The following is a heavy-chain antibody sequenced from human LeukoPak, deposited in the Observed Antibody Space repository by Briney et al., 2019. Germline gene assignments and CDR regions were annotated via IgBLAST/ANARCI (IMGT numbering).Heavy chain of an antibody. J-gene: IGHJ2*01. V-gene: IGHV1-46*01. CDR1: GYTFTSYY. CDR3: ARVNVVVPAAMRGWYFDL. Sequence: ASVKVSCKASGYTFTSYYMHWVRQAPGQGLEWMGIINPSGGSTSYAQKFQGRVTMTRDTSTSTVYMELSSLRSEDTAVYYCARVNVVVPAAMRGWYFDLWGRGTLVTVSS. D-gene: IGHD2-2*01. CDR2: INPSGGST.